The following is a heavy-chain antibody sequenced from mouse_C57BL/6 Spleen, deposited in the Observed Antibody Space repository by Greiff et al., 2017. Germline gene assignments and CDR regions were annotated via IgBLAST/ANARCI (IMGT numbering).Heavy chain of an antibody. Sequence: EVQLQQSGPELVKPGASVKISCKASGYSFTGYYMNWVKQSPEKSLEWIGEINPSTGGTTYNQKFKAKATLTVDKSSSTAYMQLKSLTSEGSAVYYCARKEGLRRDWFAYWGQGTLVTVSA. CDR1: GYSFTGYY. CDR2: INPSTGGT. J-gene: IGHJ3*01. V-gene: IGHV1-42*01. CDR3: ARKEGLRRDWFAY. D-gene: IGHD2-4*01.